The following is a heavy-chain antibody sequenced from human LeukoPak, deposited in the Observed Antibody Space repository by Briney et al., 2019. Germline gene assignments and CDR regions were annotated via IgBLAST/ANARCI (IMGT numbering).Heavy chain of an antibody. D-gene: IGHD3-10*01. V-gene: IGHV4-31*03. CDR3: ARGGNRFGGFYFDY. CDR2: IHHSGRS. Sequence: SETLSLTCTVSADSLSSGGHYWAWIRQFPGKGLESVGFIHHSGRSRHNPSLKDRVAISVDTSRKQFALKLSSVTAADTAMYYCARGGNRFGGFYFDYWGQGIQVIVSS. J-gene: IGHJ4*02. CDR1: ADSLSSGGHY.